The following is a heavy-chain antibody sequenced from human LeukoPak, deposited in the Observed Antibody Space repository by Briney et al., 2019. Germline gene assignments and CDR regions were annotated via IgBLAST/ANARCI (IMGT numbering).Heavy chain of an antibody. V-gene: IGHV3-23*01. J-gene: IGHJ4*02. CDR2: ISSSGSTI. Sequence: GGSLRLSCAASGFTFSSYAMSWIRWAPGRGLDWVSYISSSGSTIYYADSMKGRFTISRDNSKNTLYLQMNSLTAEDTAVYYCAKQGIAAAATSIDYWGQGTLVTVSS. CDR3: AKQGIAAAATSIDY. CDR1: GFTFSSYA. D-gene: IGHD6-13*01.